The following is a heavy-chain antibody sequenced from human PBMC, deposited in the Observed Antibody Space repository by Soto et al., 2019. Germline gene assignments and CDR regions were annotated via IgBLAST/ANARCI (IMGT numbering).Heavy chain of an antibody. CDR2: ISSSGSTI. CDR1: GFTFSDYY. CDR3: ARIRYYDSGSSINWFDP. Sequence: GGSLRLSCAASGFTFSDYYMSWIRQAPGKGLEWVSYISSSGSTIYYADSVKGRFTISRDNAKNSLYLQMNSLRAEDTAVYYSARIRYYDSGSSINWFDPWGQGTLVTVSS. J-gene: IGHJ5*02. D-gene: IGHD3-10*01. V-gene: IGHV3-11*01.